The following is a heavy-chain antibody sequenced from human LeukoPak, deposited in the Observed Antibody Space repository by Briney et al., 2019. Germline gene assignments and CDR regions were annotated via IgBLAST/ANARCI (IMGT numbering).Heavy chain of an antibody. CDR2: ADFGAKWYN. J-gene: IGHJ4*02. D-gene: IGHD7-27*01. Sequence: SQTLSLTSALSRDSVSRSRAAWSWIRHSPSRGLEWLGRADFGAKWYNDYPVSVKSRIIINPDTSRNRFSLQVDSVTPEDTAVYYCARGKLGTGFDYWGQGTQVTVSS. V-gene: IGHV6-1*01. CDR1: RDSVSRSRAA. CDR3: ARGKLGTGFDY.